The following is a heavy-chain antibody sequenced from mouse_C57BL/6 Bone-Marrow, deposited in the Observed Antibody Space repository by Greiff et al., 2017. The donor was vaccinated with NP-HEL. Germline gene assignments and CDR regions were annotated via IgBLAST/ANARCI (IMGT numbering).Heavy chain of an antibody. J-gene: IGHJ4*01. CDR3: AKGGGNYDYGYAMDY. V-gene: IGHV1-53*01. CDR1: GYTFTSYW. Sequence: QVQLQQPGPELVTPGDSVKLSCKASGYTFTSYWMNWVQQRPGQGLEWIGNINPSYGGTNYNEKLKRKATLTVDKSSSTAYMQLSSLTSEDSAVYYCAKGGGNYDYGYAMDYWGQGTSVTVSS. D-gene: IGHD2-4*01. CDR2: INPSYGGT.